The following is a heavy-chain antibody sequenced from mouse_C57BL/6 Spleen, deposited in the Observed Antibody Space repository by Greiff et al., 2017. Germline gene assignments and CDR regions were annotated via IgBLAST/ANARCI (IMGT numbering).Heavy chain of an antibody. CDR1: GYTFPSYD. J-gene: IGHJ2*01. CDR2: IYPRDGST. D-gene: IGHD4-1*01. V-gene: IGHV1-85*01. Sequence: QVQLQQSGPELVKPGASVKLSCRASGYTFPSYDITWVKQRPGQGLEWIGWIYPRDGSTKYNEKFKGKATLTVDTSSSTAYMELHSLTSEDAAVYFCARILGREEGHYFDYWGQGTTLTVSS. CDR3: ARILGREEGHYFDY.